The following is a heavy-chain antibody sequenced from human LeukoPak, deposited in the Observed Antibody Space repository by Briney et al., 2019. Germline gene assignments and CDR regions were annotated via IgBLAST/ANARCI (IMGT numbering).Heavy chain of an antibody. D-gene: IGHD3-3*01. J-gene: IGHJ5*02. CDR2: MNPNSGNT. CDR3: AREYDFWSGYYMYNWFDP. V-gene: IGHV1-8*01. Sequence: ASGKASCKASGYTFTSYDINWVRQATGQGLEWMGWMNPNSGNTGYAQKFQGRVTMTRNTSISTAYMELSSLRSEDTAVYYCAREYDFWSGYYMYNWFDPWGQGTLVTVSS. CDR1: GYTFTSYD.